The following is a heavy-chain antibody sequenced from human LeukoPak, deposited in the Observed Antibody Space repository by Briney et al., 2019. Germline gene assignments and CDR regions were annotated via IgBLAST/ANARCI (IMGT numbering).Heavy chain of an antibody. D-gene: IGHD6-13*01. CDR1: GFTFSSYG. CDR3: ARDRAVGNYFDY. J-gene: IGHJ4*02. V-gene: IGHV3-33*08. CDR2: IWYDGTYK. Sequence: GGSLRLSCAASGFTFSSYGMHWVRQAPGKGLEWVALIWYDGTYKYYVDSVKGRFTISRDNSKNTLYLQMNSLRAEDTAVYYCARDRAVGNYFDYWGQGTLVTVSS.